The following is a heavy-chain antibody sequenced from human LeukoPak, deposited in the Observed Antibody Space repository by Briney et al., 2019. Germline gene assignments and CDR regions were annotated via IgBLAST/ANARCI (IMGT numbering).Heavy chain of an antibody. CDR2: LYSRGSP. V-gene: IGHV4-59*01. J-gene: IGHJ3*02. CDR1: GASISTYY. CDR3: ARLQPNSGEWAFDI. Sequence: PSETLSLTCTVSGASISTYYWRWIRQSPGKGLEWIGYLYSRGSPNYNPSHMRRVSSSVDTSKNHFSLTLSSVTAAHTAVYYCARLQPNSGEWAFDIWGQGTMVTVSS. D-gene: IGHD1-1*01.